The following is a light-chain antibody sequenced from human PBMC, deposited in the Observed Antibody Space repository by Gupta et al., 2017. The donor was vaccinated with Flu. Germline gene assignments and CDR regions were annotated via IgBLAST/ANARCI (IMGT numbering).Light chain of an antibody. CDR1: SLREYS. J-gene: IGLJ2*01. CDR3: NSRDSTGNNVV. CDR2: GEN. V-gene: IGLV3-19*01. Sequence: SSKLTQDPVGSVALGQTVRITCQGESLREYSASWYQQKPGQAPVLVMFGENNRPSGIPERFSGSRSGDTASLTITGAQAEDDADYYCNSRDSTGNNVVFGGGTKLTVL.